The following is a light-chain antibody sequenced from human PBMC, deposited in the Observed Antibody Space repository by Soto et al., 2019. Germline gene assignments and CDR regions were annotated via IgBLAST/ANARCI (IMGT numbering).Light chain of an antibody. J-gene: IGLJ1*01. V-gene: IGLV2-14*01. CDR2: DVS. CDR3: SSYTISSTYV. Sequence: QSALTQPASVSGSPGQSIAISCTGTSSDVGSYTYVSWYQQHPGKAPKLMIFDVSNRPSGVSDRFSGPKSGNTASLTISGLQADDEADYYCSSYTISSTYVFGTGTKVTVL. CDR1: SSDVGSYTY.